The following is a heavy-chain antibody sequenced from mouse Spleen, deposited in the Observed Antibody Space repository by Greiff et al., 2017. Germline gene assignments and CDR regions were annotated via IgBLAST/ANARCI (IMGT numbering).Heavy chain of an antibody. V-gene: IGHV1-53*01. D-gene: IGHD2-2*01. CDR1: GYTFTSYW. CDR3: ARSEGIIYYGYDDYAMDY. J-gene: IGHJ4*01. CDR2: INPSNGGT. Sequence: QVQLQQPGTELVKPGASVKLSCKASGYTFTSYWMHWVKQRPGQGLEWIGNINPSNGGTNYNEKFKSKATLTVDKSSSTAYMQLSSLTSEDSAVYYCARSEGIIYYGYDDYAMDYWGQGTSVTVSS.